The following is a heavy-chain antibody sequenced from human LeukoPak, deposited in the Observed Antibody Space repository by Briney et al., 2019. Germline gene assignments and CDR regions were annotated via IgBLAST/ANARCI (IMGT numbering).Heavy chain of an antibody. CDR1: GFTFSSYG. CDR3: AELGITMIGGV. D-gene: IGHD3-10*02. J-gene: IGHJ6*04. V-gene: IGHV3-30*02. CDR2: IRSDGSNK. Sequence: GGSLRLSCAASGFTFSSYGMHWVRQSPGKGLEWVAFIRSDGSNKYYADSVKSRFTISRDNSKHTLFLQMNSLRAEDTAVYYCAELGITMIGGVWGKGTTVTISS.